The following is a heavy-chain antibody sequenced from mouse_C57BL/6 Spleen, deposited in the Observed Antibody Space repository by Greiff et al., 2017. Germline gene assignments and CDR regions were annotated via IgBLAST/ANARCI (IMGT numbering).Heavy chain of an antibody. CDR2: INPSNGGT. V-gene: IGHV1-53*01. CDR3: ALITTVVATGYYAMDY. J-gene: IGHJ4*01. CDR1: GYTFTSYW. Sequence: QVQLQQPRTELVKPGASVKLSCKASGYTFTSYWMHWVKQRPGQGLEWIGNINPSNGGTNYNEKFKSKATLTVDKSSSTAYMQLSSLTSEDSAVYYCALITTVVATGYYAMDYWGQGTSVTVSS. D-gene: IGHD1-1*01.